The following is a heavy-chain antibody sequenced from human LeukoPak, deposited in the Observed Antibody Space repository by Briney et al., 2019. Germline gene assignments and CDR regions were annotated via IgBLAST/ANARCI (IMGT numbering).Heavy chain of an antibody. V-gene: IGHV3-30*18. CDR2: ISYDGSNK. CDR1: GFTFSSYG. D-gene: IGHD1-1*01. J-gene: IGHJ6*04. CDR3: AKGWYNWNDYYYYGKGV. Sequence: PGRSLRLSCAASGFTFSSYGMHWVRQAPGKGLEGVAVISYDGSNKYYADSVKGRFTISRDNSKNTLYLRMNSLRAEDMAVYYCAKGWYNWNDYYYYGKGVRGKGTTVTVSS.